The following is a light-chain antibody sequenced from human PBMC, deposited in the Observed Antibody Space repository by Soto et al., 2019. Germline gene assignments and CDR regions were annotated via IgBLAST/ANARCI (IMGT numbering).Light chain of an antibody. J-gene: IGKJ1*01. CDR2: GAS. CDR1: QSVSSN. V-gene: IGKV3-15*01. CDR3: QQYNNWPRT. Sequence: IVLTQSPATLSVSPGERATPSCRPSQSVSSNYLAWYQQKPGQAPRLLIYGASTRATGIPARFSGSGSGTEFTLTISSLQSEDFAVYYCQQYNNWPRTFGQGTKVDIK.